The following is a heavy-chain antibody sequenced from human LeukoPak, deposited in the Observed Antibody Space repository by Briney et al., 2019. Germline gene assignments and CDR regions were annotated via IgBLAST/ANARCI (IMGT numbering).Heavy chain of an antibody. CDR3: AKFATRESGSYYNPDNWFDP. CDR1: GYTFTGYY. D-gene: IGHD3-10*01. J-gene: IGHJ5*02. CDR2: INPNSGGT. Sequence: ASVKVSCKASGYTFTGYYMHWVRQAPGQGLEWMGWINPNSGGTNYAQKFQGRVTMTRDTSISTAYMELSRLRSDDTAVYYCAKFATRESGSYYNPDNWFDPWGQGTLVTVSS. V-gene: IGHV1-2*02.